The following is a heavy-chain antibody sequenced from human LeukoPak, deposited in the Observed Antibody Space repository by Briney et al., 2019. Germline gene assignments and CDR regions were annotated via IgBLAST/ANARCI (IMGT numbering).Heavy chain of an antibody. Sequence: ASVKVSCKASGGTFSNYAISWVRQAPGQGLEWMGWISAYNGNTNYAQKLQGRVTMTTDTSTSTAYMELRSLRSDDTAVYYCARGSGRDPWGYWGQGTLVTVSS. CDR2: ISAYNGNT. D-gene: IGHD2-21*02. V-gene: IGHV1-18*01. CDR3: ARGSGRDPWGY. CDR1: GGTFSNYA. J-gene: IGHJ4*02.